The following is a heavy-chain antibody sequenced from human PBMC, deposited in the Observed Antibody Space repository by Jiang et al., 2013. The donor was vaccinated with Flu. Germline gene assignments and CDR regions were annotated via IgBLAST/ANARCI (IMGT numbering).Heavy chain of an antibody. Sequence: GLVKPSQTLSLTCTVSGGSISSGSYYWSWIRQPAGKGLEWIGRIYTSGSTNYNPSLKSRVTISVDTSKNQFSLKLSSVTAADTAVYYCARERGRLKDYFDYWGQGTLVTVSS. V-gene: IGHV4-61*02. CDR3: ARERGRLKDYFDY. J-gene: IGHJ4*02. CDR1: GGSISSGSYY. CDR2: IYTSGST. D-gene: IGHD3-16*01.